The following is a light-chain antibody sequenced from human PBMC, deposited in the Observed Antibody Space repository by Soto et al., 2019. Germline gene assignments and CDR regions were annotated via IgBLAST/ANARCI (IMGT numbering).Light chain of an antibody. Sequence: DIQLTQSPSFLSASVGDRVTITCRASQGISSYLAWYQQKPGKAPKLLIYAASTLQSGVPSRFSGSGSRTEFPLTISSLQPEDFATYYCQQLNSYPLTFGQGTKLEIK. V-gene: IGKV1-9*01. CDR3: QQLNSYPLT. CDR1: QGISSY. CDR2: AAS. J-gene: IGKJ2*01.